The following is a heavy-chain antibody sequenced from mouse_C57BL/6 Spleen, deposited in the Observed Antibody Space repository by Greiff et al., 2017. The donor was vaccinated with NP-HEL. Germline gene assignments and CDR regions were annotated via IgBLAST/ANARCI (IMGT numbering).Heavy chain of an antibody. V-gene: IGHV1-50*01. CDR1: GYTFTSYW. CDR3: ARVYGNYGY. D-gene: IGHD2-1*01. Sequence: QVQLQQPGAELVKPGASVKLSCKASGYTFTSYWMQWVKQRPGQGLAWIGEIDPSVSYTNYNQKLKGKATLTVDTSSSTAYMQLSSLTSEDSAVYYCARVYGNYGYWGQGTTLTVSS. CDR2: IDPSVSYT. J-gene: IGHJ2*01.